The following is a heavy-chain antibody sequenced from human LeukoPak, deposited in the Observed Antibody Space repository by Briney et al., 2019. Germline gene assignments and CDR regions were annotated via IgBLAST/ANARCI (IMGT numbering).Heavy chain of an antibody. CDR1: GGSFSGHY. J-gene: IGHJ3*02. V-gene: IGHV4-34*01. D-gene: IGHD2-2*01. CDR3: ARGPDIVVVPAAKRDAFDI. Sequence: SETLSLTCAVYGGSFSGHYWSWIRQPPGKGLEWIGEINHSGSTNYNPSLKSRVTISVDTSKNQFSLKLSSVTAADTAVYYCARGPDIVVVPAAKRDAFDIWGQGTMVTVSS. CDR2: INHSGST.